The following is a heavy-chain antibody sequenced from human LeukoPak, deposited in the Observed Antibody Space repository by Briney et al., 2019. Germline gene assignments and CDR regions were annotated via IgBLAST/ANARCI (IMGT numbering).Heavy chain of an antibody. V-gene: IGHV4-59*11. CDR3: ARELGNNVDTAMVFDY. Sequence: SETLSPTCTVSGGSITYHYWGWIRQPPGKGLEWIANAHHSERTNYNPSLKSRVTTSVDTSKRQISLQLRSVTAADTAVYYCARELGNNVDTAMVFDYWGQGSLLTVSS. CDR2: AHHSERT. CDR1: GGSITYHY. D-gene: IGHD5-18*01. J-gene: IGHJ4*02.